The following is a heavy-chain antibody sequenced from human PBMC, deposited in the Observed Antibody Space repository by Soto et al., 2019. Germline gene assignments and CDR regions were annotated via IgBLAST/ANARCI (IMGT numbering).Heavy chain of an antibody. J-gene: IGHJ5*02. CDR1: GGTFSSYA. CDR2: IIPIFGTA. CDR3: ARARFPAAVDPADSSGYGGAWYDP. Sequence: QVQLVQSGAEVKKPGSSVKVSCKASGGTFSSYAISWVRQAPGQGLEWMGGIIPIFGTANYAQKFQGRVTITADKSTSTAYMELSSLRSEDTAVYYCARARFPAAVDPADSSGYGGAWYDPWGQGTLVTVSS. V-gene: IGHV1-69*06. D-gene: IGHD3-22*01.